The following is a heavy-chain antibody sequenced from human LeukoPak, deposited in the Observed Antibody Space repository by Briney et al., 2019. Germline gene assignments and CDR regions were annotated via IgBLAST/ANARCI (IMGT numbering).Heavy chain of an antibody. J-gene: IGHJ4*02. CDR2: IGGSGTNT. CDR1: GFTFSNYA. V-gene: IGHV3-23*01. Sequence: GGSLRLSCAASGFTFSNYAMTWVRQAPGKGLEWVSAIGGSGTNTYYADSVKGRFTISRDNSKNTLYLQMNNLRAEDTAVYYCAIGLYGGPFDYWGQGTLVTVSS. D-gene: IGHD4-17*01. CDR3: AIGLYGGPFDY.